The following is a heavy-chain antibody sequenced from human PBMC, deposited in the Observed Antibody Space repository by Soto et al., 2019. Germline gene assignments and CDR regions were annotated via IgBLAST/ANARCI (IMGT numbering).Heavy chain of an antibody. V-gene: IGHV4-61*01. Sequence: SETLSLTCAVSGGSISSGCYSWSWIRQPPGKGLEWIGYIYHSGSPNYNPSLKSRVTISVDTSKNQFSLKLSSVTAADTAVYYCASSNIAAAGFYYYGMDVWGRGTTVTVSS. J-gene: IGHJ6*02. CDR1: GGSISSGCYS. D-gene: IGHD6-13*01. CDR2: IYHSGSP. CDR3: ASSNIAAAGFYYYGMDV.